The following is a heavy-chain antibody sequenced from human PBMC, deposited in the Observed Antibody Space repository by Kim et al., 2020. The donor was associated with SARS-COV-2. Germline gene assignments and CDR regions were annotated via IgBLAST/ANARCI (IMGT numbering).Heavy chain of an antibody. J-gene: IGHJ4*02. CDR3: ASGDSGSYPADY. CDR2: IYYSGST. CDR1: GGSFSSSSYY. Sequence: SETLSLTCTVSGGSFSSSSYYWGWIRQPPGNGLEWIGSIYYSGSTYYNPSLKSRVTISVDTSKNQFSLKLSSVTAADTAVYYCASGDSGSYPADYWGQGT. V-gene: IGHV4-39*07. D-gene: IGHD1-26*01.